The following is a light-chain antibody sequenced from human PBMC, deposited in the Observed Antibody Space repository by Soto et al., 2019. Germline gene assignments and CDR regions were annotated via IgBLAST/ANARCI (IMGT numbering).Light chain of an antibody. J-gene: IGLJ3*02. CDR2: EVS. CDR3: SSYTSSSTLEVV. V-gene: IGLV2-14*01. Sequence: QSVLTRPASVSGSPGQSITISCTGTSSDVGGYNYVSWYQQHPGKAPKLMIYEVSNRPSGVSNRFSGSKSGNTASLTISGLQAEDEADYYCSSYTSSSTLEVVFGGGTKLTVL. CDR1: SSDVGGYNY.